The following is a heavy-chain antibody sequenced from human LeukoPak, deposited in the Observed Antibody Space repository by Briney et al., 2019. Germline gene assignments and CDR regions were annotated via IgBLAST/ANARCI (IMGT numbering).Heavy chain of an antibody. CDR2: IGSSSSYI. V-gene: IGHV3-21*01. CDR3: ARDRDILTGYYITDAFDI. Sequence: GGSLRLSCAASGFTFSSYSMNWVRQAPGKGLEWVSSIGSSSSYIYYADSVEGRFTISRDNAKNSLYLQMNSLRAEDTAVYYCARDRDILTGYYITDAFDIWGQGTMVTVSS. J-gene: IGHJ3*02. D-gene: IGHD3-9*01. CDR1: GFTFSSYS.